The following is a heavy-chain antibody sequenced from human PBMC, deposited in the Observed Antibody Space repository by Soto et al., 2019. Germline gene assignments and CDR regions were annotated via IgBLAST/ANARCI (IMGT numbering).Heavy chain of an antibody. CDR1: GYTFTDYY. CDR2: MNPGGGVT. CDR3: ASSEAVPTTTYYYWYIDV. Sequence: QVQLVQSGAEVKKPGASVRISCKASGYTFTDYYLHWVRQAPGQGLEWMGIMNPGGGVTSYAQKFQGRLAVTRDTSTSTVYMQLSSLRSEDTAVYYCASSEAVPTTTYYYWYIDVWGKGTTVTVSS. V-gene: IGHV1-46*03. J-gene: IGHJ6*03. D-gene: IGHD2-2*01.